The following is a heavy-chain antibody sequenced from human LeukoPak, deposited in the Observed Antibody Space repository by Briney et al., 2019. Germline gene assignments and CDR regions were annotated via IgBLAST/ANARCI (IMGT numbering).Heavy chain of an antibody. D-gene: IGHD6-19*01. Sequence: GSLRLSCTASGFTFGDYAMSWFRQAPGKGLEWVGFIRSKAYGGTTEYAASVKGRFTISRDDSKSIAYLQMNSLKTEDTAVYYCTRDRTVSGWYPDAFDIWGQGTMVTVSS. CDR1: GFTFGDYA. V-gene: IGHV3-49*03. CDR2: IRSKAYGGTT. CDR3: TRDRTVSGWYPDAFDI. J-gene: IGHJ3*02.